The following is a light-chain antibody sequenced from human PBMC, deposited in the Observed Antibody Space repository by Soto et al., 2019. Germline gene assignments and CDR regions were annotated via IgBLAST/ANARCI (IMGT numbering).Light chain of an antibody. J-gene: IGKJ1*01. V-gene: IGKV1-5*01. CDR3: QQYDSVLGT. CDR2: DAS. Sequence: DIQTTQSPATLSASVGDSVTITCRASQSISHWLAWYQQKPGKAPKFLIYDASSLESGVPSRFSGSGSGTEFTLTISSLQPDDFATYYCQQYDSVLGTFGPGTKVDIK. CDR1: QSISHW.